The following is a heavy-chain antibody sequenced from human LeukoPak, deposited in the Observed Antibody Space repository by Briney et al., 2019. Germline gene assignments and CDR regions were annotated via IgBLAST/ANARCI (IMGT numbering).Heavy chain of an antibody. CDR2: IGGSGGSA. V-gene: IGHV3-23*01. D-gene: IGHD2-21*01. J-gene: IGHJ4*02. CDR3: ATASGLWPLDY. Sequence: GGSLRLSCAASGFTFSSYAMSWVRLAPGKGLGWVSAIGGSGGSAYHADSVKGRFTISRDNSKNTLYLQMNSLRAEDTAVYYCATASGLWPLDYWGQGTLVTVSS. CDR1: GFTFSSYA.